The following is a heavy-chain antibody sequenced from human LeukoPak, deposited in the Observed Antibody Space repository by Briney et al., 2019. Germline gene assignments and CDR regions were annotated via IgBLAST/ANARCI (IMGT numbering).Heavy chain of an antibody. CDR2: IKTDGKSV. Sequence: GGSLRLSCAASGFVFNKYWMHWVRQAPGKGLVWVSAIKTDGKSVGYADFVRGRFTISRDDAKSTLYLEMSSLTAEDTAVYYCTRDGAGTTPLDYWGQGTLVTVSS. CDR1: GFVFNKYW. V-gene: IGHV3-74*01. CDR3: TRDGAGTTPLDY. J-gene: IGHJ4*02. D-gene: IGHD1-14*01.